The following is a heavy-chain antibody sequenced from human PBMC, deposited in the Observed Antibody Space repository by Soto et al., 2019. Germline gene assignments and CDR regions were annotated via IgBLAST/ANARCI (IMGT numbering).Heavy chain of an antibody. Sequence: SVTGAGPGAGGGLRGGVGGWGRQAPGQGLEWMGGIIPIFSTANYAQKFQGRVTITADESTSTAYMELSSLRSEDTAVYYCADYYYDSSGQWGPNWFDPWGQGTLVTVSS. J-gene: IGHJ5*02. CDR3: ADYYYDSSGQWGPNWFDP. D-gene: IGHD3-22*01. V-gene: IGHV1-69*13. CDR2: IIPIFSTA. CDR1: GGGLRGGV.